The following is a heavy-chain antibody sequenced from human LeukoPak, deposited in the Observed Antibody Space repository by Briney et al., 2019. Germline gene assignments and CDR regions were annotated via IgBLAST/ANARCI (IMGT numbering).Heavy chain of an antibody. V-gene: IGHV3-43*01. CDR3: AKPARTNAFDI. CDR1: GFTFDDYT. D-gene: IGHD1-14*01. CDR2: ISWDGGST. Sequence: GGSLRLSCAASGFTFDDYTMHWVRQAPGKGLEWVSLISWDGGSTYYADSVKGRFTISRDNSKNSLYLQMNSLRAEDTAVYYCAKPARTNAFDIWGQGTMVTVSS. J-gene: IGHJ3*02.